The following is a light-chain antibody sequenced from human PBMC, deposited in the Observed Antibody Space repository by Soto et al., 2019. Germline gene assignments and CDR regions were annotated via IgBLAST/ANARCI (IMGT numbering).Light chain of an antibody. CDR3: QQRSNWPPIT. V-gene: IGKV3-11*01. J-gene: IGKJ5*01. CDR1: QSISTF. Sequence: EVVLTQSPATLSLSPGDRATLSCRASQSISTFLTWYQQKPGQAPRLLIYDASTRATGIPPRFSGSGSGTDFTLTISSLEPEDFAVYYCQQRSNWPPITFGQGTRLEIK. CDR2: DAS.